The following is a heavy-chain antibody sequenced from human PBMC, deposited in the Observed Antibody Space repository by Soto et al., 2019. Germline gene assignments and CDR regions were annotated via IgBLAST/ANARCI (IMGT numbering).Heavy chain of an antibody. D-gene: IGHD1-26*01. CDR1: GFTFINAW. Sequence: GGSLRLSCAASGFTFINAWISWVRQAPWKGLEWVGRIKSKTDGGTTDYAAPVKGRFTISRHDPKNTLYLQMNSLKTEDTAVYYCTTFYPRDPIGSAPWGQGTLVAVSS. CDR2: IKSKTDGGTT. J-gene: IGHJ5*02. V-gene: IGHV3-15*01. CDR3: TTFYPRDPIGSAP.